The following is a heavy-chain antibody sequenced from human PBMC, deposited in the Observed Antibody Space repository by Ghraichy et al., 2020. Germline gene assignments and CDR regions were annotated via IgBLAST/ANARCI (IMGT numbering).Heavy chain of an antibody. J-gene: IGHJ6*02. CDR3: ATDTMVYAYNTFYYYGLDA. V-gene: IGHV3-23*01. D-gene: IGHD2-8*01. CDR1: GFTFSSYG. Sequence: LSLTCAASGFTFSSYGMSWVRQAPGKGLEWVSGISGSGGSTYYADFVKGRFTISRDNSKNTLYVQMESLRAEDTAVYYCATDTMVYAYNTFYYYGLDAWGQRTTVTVSS. CDR2: ISGSGGST.